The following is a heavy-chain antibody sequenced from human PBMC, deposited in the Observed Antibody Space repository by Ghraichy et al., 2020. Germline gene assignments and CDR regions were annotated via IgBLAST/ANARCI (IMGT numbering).Heavy chain of an antibody. J-gene: IGHJ3*02. CDR2: ISYDGSNK. D-gene: IGHD3-22*01. CDR3: ARELGIVVTHAFDI. CDR1: GFTFSSYA. V-gene: IGHV3-30*04. Sequence: GGSLRLSCAASGFTFSSYAMHWVRQAPGKGLEWVTVISYDGSNKYYADSVKGRFTISRDNSKNTLYLQMNSLRAEDTAVYYCARELGIVVTHAFDIWGQGTMVTVSS.